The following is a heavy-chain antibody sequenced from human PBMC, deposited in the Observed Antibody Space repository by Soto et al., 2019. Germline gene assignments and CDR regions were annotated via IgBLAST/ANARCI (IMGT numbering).Heavy chain of an antibody. CDR1: GYTFTSYD. CDR2: INPGNGNT. D-gene: IGHD1-20*01. V-gene: IGHV1-3*05. Sequence: QVQLVQSGAEEKKPGASVKVSCKASGYTFTSYDMQWVRQAPGQRLEWMGWINPGNGNTIYSQKFQGTVTITRDTTATTFYMKMSSMRSEGTALYSCAIEKITGILDYWRQGTLVTV. CDR3: AIEKITGILDY. J-gene: IGHJ4*02.